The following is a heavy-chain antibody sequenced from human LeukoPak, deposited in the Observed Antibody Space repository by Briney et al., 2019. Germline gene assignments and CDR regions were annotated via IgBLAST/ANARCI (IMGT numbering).Heavy chain of an antibody. Sequence: GASVQVSCKSSGYXFTSYGISWVRQAPGQGLEWMGWISAYNGDTNYAQKLQGRVTMTTDTSTSTAYMELRSLISDDTAVYYCARDCDRSGYYCYWGQGTLVTVSS. V-gene: IGHV1-18*01. CDR3: ARDCDRSGYYCY. CDR2: ISAYNGDT. D-gene: IGHD3-22*01. CDR1: GYXFTSYG. J-gene: IGHJ4*02.